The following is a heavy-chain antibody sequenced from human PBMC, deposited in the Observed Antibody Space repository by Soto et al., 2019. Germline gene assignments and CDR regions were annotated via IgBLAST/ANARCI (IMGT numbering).Heavy chain of an antibody. J-gene: IGHJ4*02. CDR2: ISGSGGST. Sequence: GGSLRLSRAASGFTFSSYAMSWVRQAPGKGLEWVSAISGSGGSTYYADPVKGRFTISRDNSKNTLYLQMNSLRAEDTAVYYCAKDHSDFWSGYSSPVSRWVWYYFDYWGQGTLVTVSS. D-gene: IGHD3-3*01. CDR1: GFTFSSYA. V-gene: IGHV3-23*01. CDR3: AKDHSDFWSGYSSPVSRWVWYYFDY.